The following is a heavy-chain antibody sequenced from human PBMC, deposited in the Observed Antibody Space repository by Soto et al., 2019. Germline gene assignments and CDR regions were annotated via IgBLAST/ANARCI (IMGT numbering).Heavy chain of an antibody. J-gene: IGHJ4*02. D-gene: IGHD6-13*01. CDR1: GFTFSSYW. CDR2: IKQDGSEK. V-gene: IGHV3-7*01. CDR3: ARGGQQLVQDFDY. Sequence: GGSLRLSCAASGFTFSSYWMSWVRQAPGKGLEWVANIKQDGSEKYYVDSVKGRFTISRDNAKNSLYLQMNSLRAEDTAVYYCARGGQQLVQDFDYWGQGTLVTVSS.